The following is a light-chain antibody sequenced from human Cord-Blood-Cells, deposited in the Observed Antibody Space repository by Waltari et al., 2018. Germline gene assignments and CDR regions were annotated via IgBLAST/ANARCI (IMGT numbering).Light chain of an antibody. CDR1: RSDFCGHNI. CDR3: SSYTSSSTRV. CDR2: DVS. V-gene: IGLV2-14*01. Sequence: QSALTKPAPVSGSPGQSITISCTGTRSDFCGHNIVSWYQQHPGNAPTHMIYDVSNRPSGVSNRFSRSKSGNTASLTISGLQAEDEADYYCSSYTSSSTRVFGGGTKLTVL. J-gene: IGLJ3*02.